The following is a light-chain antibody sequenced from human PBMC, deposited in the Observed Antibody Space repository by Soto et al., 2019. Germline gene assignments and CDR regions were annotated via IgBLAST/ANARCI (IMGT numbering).Light chain of an antibody. V-gene: IGKV3-15*01. J-gene: IGKJ1*01. Sequence: EIVMTQSPASLSVSPGGRATLSCRASQSISSNLAWYQQRPGQAPRLLIYGASTRATGVPARFSGSGSGTEFTLTISSLQSEDFAVYYCQQYTHWPVWMFGQGTKVEIK. CDR2: GAS. CDR1: QSISSN. CDR3: QQYTHWPVWM.